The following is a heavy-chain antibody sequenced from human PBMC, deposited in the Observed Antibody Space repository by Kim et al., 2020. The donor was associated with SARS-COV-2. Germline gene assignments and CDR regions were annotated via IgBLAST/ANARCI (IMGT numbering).Heavy chain of an antibody. V-gene: IGHV4-39*07. J-gene: IGHJ6*02. CDR1: GGSISSSSYF. D-gene: IGHD3-9*01. CDR3: ASDRYFPDYYGMDV. CDR2: VFYSGTT. Sequence: SETLSLTCTVSGGSISSSSYFWGWIRQPPGKGLEWIGSVFYSGTTYYSPSLKSRITISGDLSKSQFSMRLSSVTAADTAVYYCASDRYFPDYYGMDVWGQGTTVTVSS.